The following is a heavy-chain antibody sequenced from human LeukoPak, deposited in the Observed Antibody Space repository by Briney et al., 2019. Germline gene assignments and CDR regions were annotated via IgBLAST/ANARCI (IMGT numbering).Heavy chain of an antibody. CDR1: GFTVSSNY. V-gene: IGHV3-53*01. CDR3: AREQGTVTTDDAFDI. D-gene: IGHD4-17*01. J-gene: IGHJ3*02. CDR2: IYSGGSK. Sequence: QPGGSLRLSCAASGFTVSSNYMSWVRQAPGKGLEWVSVIYSGGSKYYADSVKGRFTISRDNSKNTLYLQMNSLRAEDTAVYYCAREQGTVTTDDAFDIWGQGTMVTVSS.